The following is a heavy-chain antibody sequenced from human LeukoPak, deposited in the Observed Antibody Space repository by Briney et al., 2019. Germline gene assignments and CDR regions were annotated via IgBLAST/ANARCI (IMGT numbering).Heavy chain of an antibody. Sequence: GGSLRLSCAASGFSVSNNYMSWVRQAPGKVLEWVSVIYGADNTYYADSVRGRFTVSRDNSKNTVYLQMNSLRAEDTAVYYCARDGGNLRSKVGMDVWGQGTTVTVSS. CDR3: ARDGGNLRSKVGMDV. CDR2: IYGADNT. J-gene: IGHJ6*02. D-gene: IGHD4-23*01. CDR1: GFSVSNNY. V-gene: IGHV3-66*01.